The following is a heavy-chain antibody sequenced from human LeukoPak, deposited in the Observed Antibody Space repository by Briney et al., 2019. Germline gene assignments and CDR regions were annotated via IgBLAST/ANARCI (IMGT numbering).Heavy chain of an antibody. D-gene: IGHD3-16*01. J-gene: IGHJ4*02. CDR2: IIGNAGRT. Sequence: GGCLRISCAAPGFTLITHALKLVRQAPGKGLGWVSGIIGNAGRTYYADSVKGRFTISRDNSKNTLYLQMNSLRVEDTARYYCAKDYTPDGLYDIDYWGQGTQVTVSS. V-gene: IGHV3-23*01. CDR3: AKDYTPDGLYDIDY. CDR1: GFTLITHA.